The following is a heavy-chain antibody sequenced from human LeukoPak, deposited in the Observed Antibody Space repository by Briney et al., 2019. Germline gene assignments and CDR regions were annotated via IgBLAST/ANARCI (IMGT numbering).Heavy chain of an antibody. CDR1: GYTLTELS. D-gene: IGHD4-23*01. J-gene: IGHJ3*02. Sequence: ASVKVSCKVSGYTLTELSMHWVRQAPGKGLEWMGGFDPEDGEKIYAQKFQGRVTMTEDTSTDTDYMELSSLRSEDTAVYYCASLLKYGGANAFDIWGQGTMVTVSS. V-gene: IGHV1-24*01. CDR3: ASLLKYGGANAFDI. CDR2: FDPEDGEK.